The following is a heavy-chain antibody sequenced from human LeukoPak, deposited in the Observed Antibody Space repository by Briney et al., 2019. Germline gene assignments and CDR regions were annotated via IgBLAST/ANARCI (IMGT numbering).Heavy chain of an antibody. CDR2: IYHSGST. CDR3: ARASSIVGATGFDY. CDR1: GVSISSSNW. V-gene: IGHV4-4*02. D-gene: IGHD1-26*01. J-gene: IGHJ4*02. Sequence: SETLSLTCAVSGVSISSSNWWSWVRQPPGKGLEWIGEIYHSGSTNYNPSLKSRVTISVDKSKNQFSLKLSSVTAADTAVYYRARASSIVGATGFDYWGQGTLVTVSS.